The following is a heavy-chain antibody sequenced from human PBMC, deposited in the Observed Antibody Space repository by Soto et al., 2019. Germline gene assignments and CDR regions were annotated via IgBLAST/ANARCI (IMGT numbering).Heavy chain of an antibody. J-gene: IGHJ4*02. Sequence: GASVQVSCKASGYTFTSYFMHWVRQAPGQGLEWMGIINPSGGSTSYAQKFQGRVTVSTDTSITTTYMELSSLTSDDTAVYYCARAPLGIIVAPDFWGQGTLVTVSS. CDR3: ARAPLGIIVAPDF. V-gene: IGHV1-46*01. CDR2: INPSGGST. CDR1: GYTFTSYF. D-gene: IGHD3-22*01.